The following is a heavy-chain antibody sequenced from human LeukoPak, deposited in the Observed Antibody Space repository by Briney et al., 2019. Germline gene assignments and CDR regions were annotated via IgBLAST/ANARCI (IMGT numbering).Heavy chain of an antibody. V-gene: IGHV7-4-1*02. CDR3: AKEGQYSSSWYLGY. J-gene: IGHJ4*02. Sequence: ASVKVSCKASGYTFTSYDINWVRQATGQGLEWMGWINTNTGNPTYAQGFTGRFVFSLDTSVSTAYLQISSLKAEDTAVYYCAKEGQYSSSWYLGYWGQGTLVTVSS. CDR1: GYTFTSYD. CDR2: INTNTGNP. D-gene: IGHD6-13*01.